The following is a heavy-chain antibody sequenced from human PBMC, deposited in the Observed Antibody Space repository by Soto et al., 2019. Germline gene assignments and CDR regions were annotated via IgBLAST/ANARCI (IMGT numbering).Heavy chain of an antibody. Sequence: GGSLRLACAASGFTFDDYAMHWVRQAPGKGLEWVSGISWNSGSIGYADSVKGRFTISRDNAKNSLYLQMNSLRAEDTALYYCAKDHGVVLVWKRSLPPYSFVFCGQGPLVT. CDR1: GFTFDDYA. CDR3: AKDHGVVLVWKRSLPPYSFVF. J-gene: IGHJ4*02. V-gene: IGHV3-9*01. CDR2: ISWNSGSI. D-gene: IGHD3-3*01.